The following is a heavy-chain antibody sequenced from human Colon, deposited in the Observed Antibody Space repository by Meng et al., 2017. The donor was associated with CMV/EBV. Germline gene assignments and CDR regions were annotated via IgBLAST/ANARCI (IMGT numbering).Heavy chain of an antibody. V-gene: IGHV1-18*01. Sequence: ASVKVSCKASGYNFAYHGINGVRQVPGQGLEWMGWISTLNGNTNYALNFWGRVTMTTDASTATAYMELRNLRSDDTAVFYCVRDSDATNWYALDFWGQGTLVTVSS. J-gene: IGHJ4*02. D-gene: IGHD1-1*01. CDR2: ISTLNGNT. CDR1: GYNFAYHG. CDR3: VRDSDATNWYALDF.